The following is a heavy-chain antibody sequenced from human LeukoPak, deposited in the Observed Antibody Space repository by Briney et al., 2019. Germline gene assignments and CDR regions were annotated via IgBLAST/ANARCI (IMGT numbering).Heavy chain of an antibody. CDR3: AKTFLGYCSSTSCYGGPNWFDP. D-gene: IGHD2-2*01. J-gene: IGHJ5*02. V-gene: IGHV3-30*18. Sequence: GRSLRLSCAASGFTFSSYGMHWVRQAPGKGLEWVAVISYDGSNKYYADSVKGRFTISRDNSKNTLYLQMNSLRAEDTAVYYCAKTFLGYCSSTSCYGGPNWFDPWGRGTLVTVSS. CDR2: ISYDGSNK. CDR1: GFTFSSYG.